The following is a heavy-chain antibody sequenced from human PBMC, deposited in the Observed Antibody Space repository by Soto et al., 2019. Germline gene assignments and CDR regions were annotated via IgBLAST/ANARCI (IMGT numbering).Heavy chain of an antibody. V-gene: IGHV4-4*02. CDR3: ARSFGWYAIDQ. CDR1: SASISSEQR. J-gene: IGHJ4*02. Sequence: PSETLSLTCAVSSASISSEQRWSWVRQPPGKGLEWIGEIHHSGSTNNNPSLKSRVTMSVDKSKNQFSLNLSSVTAADTAVYYCARSFGWYAIDQWGQGTLVTVSS. CDR2: IHHSGST. D-gene: IGHD6-19*01.